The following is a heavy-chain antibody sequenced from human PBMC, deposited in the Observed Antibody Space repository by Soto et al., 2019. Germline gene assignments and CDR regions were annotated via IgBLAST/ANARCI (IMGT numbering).Heavy chain of an antibody. CDR3: ARAWGEKAARLDY. J-gene: IGHJ4*02. V-gene: IGHV3-21*01. CDR2: ISSSSSYI. CDR1: GFTFSSYS. D-gene: IGHD6-6*01. Sequence: GGSLRLSCAASGFTFSSYSINWVRQAPGKGLEWVSSISSSSSYIYYADSLKGRFTISRDNAKNSLYLQMNSLRAEDTAVYYCARAWGEKAARLDYWGQGTLVTVSS.